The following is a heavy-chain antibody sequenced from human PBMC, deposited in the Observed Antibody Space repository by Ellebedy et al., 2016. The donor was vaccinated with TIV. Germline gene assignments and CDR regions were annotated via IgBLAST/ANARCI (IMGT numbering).Heavy chain of an antibody. V-gene: IGHV4-61*08. CDR1: GGSISSGGYS. Sequence: SETLSLXCTVSGGSISSGGYSWSWIRQPPGKGLEWIGYIYYSGSTNYNPSLKSRVTISVDTSKNQFSLKLSSVTAADTAVYYCARGYGELTSWGQGTLVTVSS. CDR2: IYYSGST. D-gene: IGHD5-18*01. CDR3: ARGYGELTS. J-gene: IGHJ4*02.